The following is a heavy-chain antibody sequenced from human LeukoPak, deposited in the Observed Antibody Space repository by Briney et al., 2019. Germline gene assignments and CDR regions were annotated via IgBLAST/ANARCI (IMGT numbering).Heavy chain of an antibody. D-gene: IGHD6-19*01. Sequence: GGSLTLSCTGSGFTFSDYAMTWVRQAPGKGLEWVGFIRNKGNGGTTDYGASVTGRLTISRADSTTVAYLQMNSLKTEDTAVYFCSRAYSSGWLGINDYWGQGALVTVSS. V-gene: IGHV3-49*04. J-gene: IGHJ4*02. CDR1: GFTFSDYA. CDR2: IRNKGNGGTT. CDR3: SRAYSSGWLGINDY.